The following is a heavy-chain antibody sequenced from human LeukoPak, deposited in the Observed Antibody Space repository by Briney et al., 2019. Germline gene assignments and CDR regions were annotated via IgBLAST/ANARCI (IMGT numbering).Heavy chain of an antibody. CDR1: GYTFTSYY. V-gene: IGHV1-46*01. D-gene: IGHD6-25*01. Sequence: ASVKVSCKASGYTFTSYYMHWVRQAPGQGLEWMGIINPSGGSTSYAQKFQGRVTITRDTSASTAYMELSSLRSEGTAVYYCARDRLNDNWFDPWGQGTLVTVSS. CDR3: ARDRLNDNWFDP. CDR2: INPSGGST. J-gene: IGHJ5*02.